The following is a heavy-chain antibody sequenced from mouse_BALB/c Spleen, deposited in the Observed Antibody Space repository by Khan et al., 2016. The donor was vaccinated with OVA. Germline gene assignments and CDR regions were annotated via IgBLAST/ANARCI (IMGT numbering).Heavy chain of an antibody. Sequence: QVQLQQSGPELVKPGAFVKISCKASGYTFTSYNINWVKQRPGQGLEWIGWIYPGDGDTKYNVKFKGKATLTADKSSTTAYMQLSSLTSENSAVYFCAREGLRGVGLDYWGQGTSVTVSS. CDR1: GYTFTSYN. J-gene: IGHJ4*01. CDR2: IYPGDGDT. CDR3: AREGLRGVGLDY. D-gene: IGHD2-4*01. V-gene: IGHV1S56*01.